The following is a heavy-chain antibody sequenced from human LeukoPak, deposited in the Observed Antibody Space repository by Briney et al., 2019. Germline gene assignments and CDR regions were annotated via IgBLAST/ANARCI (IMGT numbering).Heavy chain of an antibody. CDR2: IYYSGST. CDR3: ARGSYDILTGYYMYFDY. D-gene: IGHD3-9*01. J-gene: IGHJ4*02. Sequence: SETLSLTCTVSGGSISSYYWSWIRQPPGKGLEWIGYIYYSGSTNYNPSLKSRVTISVDTSENQFSLKLSSVTAADTAVYYCARGSYDILTGYYMYFDYWGQGTLVTVSS. CDR1: GGSISSYY. V-gene: IGHV4-59*01.